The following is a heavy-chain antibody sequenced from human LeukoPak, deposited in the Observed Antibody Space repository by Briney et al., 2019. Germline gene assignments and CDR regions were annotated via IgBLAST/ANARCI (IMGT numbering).Heavy chain of an antibody. CDR2: IFSSGSA. CDR3: ARDGGGSDY. V-gene: IGHV4-59*12. CDR1: DGSISNYY. Sequence: PSETLSLTCTVSDGSISNYYWSWIRQPPGKGLEWIGYIFSSGSATYNPSLKSRLTISVDTSKNQFSLKLSSVTAADTAVYYCARDGGGSDYWGQGTLVTVSS. D-gene: IGHD2-15*01. J-gene: IGHJ4*02.